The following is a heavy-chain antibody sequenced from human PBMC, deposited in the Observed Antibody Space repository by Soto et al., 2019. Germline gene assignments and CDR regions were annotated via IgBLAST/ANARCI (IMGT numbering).Heavy chain of an antibody. J-gene: IGHJ4*02. CDR1: GGSISTNNW. D-gene: IGHD3-10*01. CDR3: AREKGAGTYMGFAY. Sequence: QVQLQESGPGLVKPSGTLSLTCAVSGGSISTNNWWSWVRQPPGKGLEWIGEIYHTGGTNYNPSLTSRVTMSVDKSKNQFSLNLNSVTAADTAVYYCAREKGAGTYMGFAYWGQGTLVTVSS. CDR2: IYHTGGT. V-gene: IGHV4-4*02.